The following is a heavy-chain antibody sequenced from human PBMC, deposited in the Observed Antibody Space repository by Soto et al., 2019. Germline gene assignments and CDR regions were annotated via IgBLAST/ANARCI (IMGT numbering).Heavy chain of an antibody. J-gene: IGHJ4*02. CDR2: IYSGGST. D-gene: IGHD1-20*01. CDR1: GFTVSSNY. CDR3: ARVTANWNDPDYYFDY. V-gene: IGHV3-66*01. Sequence: GGSLRLSCAASGFTVSSNYMSWVRQAPGKGLEWVSVIYSGGSTYYADSVKGRFTISRDNSKNTLYLQMNSLRAEDTAVYYCARVTANWNDPDYYFDYWGQGTLVTVSS.